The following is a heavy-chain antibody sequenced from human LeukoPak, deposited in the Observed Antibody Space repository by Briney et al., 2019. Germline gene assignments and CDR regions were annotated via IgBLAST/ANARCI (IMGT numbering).Heavy chain of an antibody. J-gene: IGHJ4*02. CDR1: GFTFSSYA. D-gene: IGHD3-22*01. CDR2: ISYDGSNK. CDR3: ARGTPYYYDSSGYYFDY. Sequence: GGSLILSCAASGFTFSSYAMHWVRQAPGKGLEWVAVISYDGSNKYYAASVKGRFTISRDNSKNTLYLQMNSLRAEDTAVYYCARGTPYYYDSSGYYFDYWGQGTLVTVSS. V-gene: IGHV3-30-3*01.